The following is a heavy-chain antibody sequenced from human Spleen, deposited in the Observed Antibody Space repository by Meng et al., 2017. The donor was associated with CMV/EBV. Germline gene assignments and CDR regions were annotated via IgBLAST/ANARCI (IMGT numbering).Heavy chain of an antibody. CDR2: ILPIFGIT. V-gene: IGHV1-69*05. J-gene: IGHJ4*02. CDR1: GYTFTGYY. D-gene: IGHD5-24*01. CDR3: ARLTMATSAPLDY. Sequence: SVKVSCKASGYTFTGYYMHWVRQAPGQGLEWMGEILPIFGITNYAQKFQGRVTIATDESTSTVYMELSSLRSEDTAVYYCARLTMATSAPLDYWGQGTLVTVSS.